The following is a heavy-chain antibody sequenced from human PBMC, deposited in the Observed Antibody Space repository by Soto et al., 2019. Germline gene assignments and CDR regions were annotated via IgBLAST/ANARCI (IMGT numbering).Heavy chain of an antibody. V-gene: IGHV4-30-2*01. CDR2: IYPIGTA. CDR3: VRDRGGGSGKYYVSMGMDV. Sequence: SETLSFTCSVAGGAVTSGDISYSWSWIRQPVGKGLEWIGNIYPIGTASHNPSLKSRVTISIDKSRNQFSLRLTSVTAADTAVYYCVRDRGGGSGKYYVSMGMDVWGRGTTVTVSS. D-gene: IGHD3-10*01. J-gene: IGHJ6*02. CDR1: GGAVTSGDISYS.